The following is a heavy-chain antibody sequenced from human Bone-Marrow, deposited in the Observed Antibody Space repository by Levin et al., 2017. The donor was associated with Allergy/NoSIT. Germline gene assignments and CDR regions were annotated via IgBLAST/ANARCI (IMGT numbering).Heavy chain of an antibody. D-gene: IGHD2-15*01. CDR2: ISDSGYNT. CDR1: GFTFSSYA. Sequence: GESLKISCAASGFTFSSYAMSWVRQAPGKGLEWVSVISDSGYNTYYADSVKGRFTISRDNSKNTLYVQMNSLRAEDTAVYFCAKTGKYCGGGPCYSSFDDWGQGTLVAVSS. J-gene: IGHJ4*02. CDR3: AKTGKYCGGGPCYSSFDD. V-gene: IGHV3-23*01.